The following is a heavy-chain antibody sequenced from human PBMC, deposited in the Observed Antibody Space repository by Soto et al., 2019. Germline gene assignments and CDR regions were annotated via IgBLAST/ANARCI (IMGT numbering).Heavy chain of an antibody. CDR3: ARKLMTTVTTVWFDP. J-gene: IGHJ5*02. CDR1: SGSISSSSYY. D-gene: IGHD4-17*01. CDR2: IYYSGST. V-gene: IGHV4-39*01. Sequence: PSETLSLTCTVSSGSISSSSYYWGWIRQPPGKGLEWIGSIYYSGSTYYNPSLKSRVTISVDTSKNQFSLKLSSVTAADTAVYYCARKLMTTVTTVWFDPWGQGTLVTVSS.